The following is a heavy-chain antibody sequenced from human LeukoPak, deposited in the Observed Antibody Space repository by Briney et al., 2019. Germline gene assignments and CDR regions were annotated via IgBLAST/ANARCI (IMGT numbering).Heavy chain of an antibody. D-gene: IGHD6-19*01. CDR2: MNPNSGNT. V-gene: IGHV1-8*03. J-gene: IGHJ4*02. CDR3: ARGIAVAGENYFDY. Sequence: GASVKVSCKASGYTFTSYDINWVRQATGQRLEWMGWMNPNSGNTGYAQKFQGRVTITRNTSISTAYMELSSLRSEDTAVYYCARGIAVAGENYFDYWGQGTLVTVSS. CDR1: GYTFTSYD.